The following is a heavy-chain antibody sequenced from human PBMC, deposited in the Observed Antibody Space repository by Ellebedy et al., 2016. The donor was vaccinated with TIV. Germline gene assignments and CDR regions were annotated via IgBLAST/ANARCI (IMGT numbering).Heavy chain of an antibody. Sequence: AASVKVSCKASGYTFISYGISWVRQAPGQGLEWMGWISAYNGNTNYAQKLQGRVTMTTDTSTSPAYTELRSLRSDDTAVYYCARDQQQLVIHNYYGLDVWGQGTTVTVSS. CDR1: GYTFISYG. CDR2: ISAYNGNT. CDR3: ARDQQQLVIHNYYGLDV. V-gene: IGHV1-18*04. D-gene: IGHD6-13*01. J-gene: IGHJ6*02.